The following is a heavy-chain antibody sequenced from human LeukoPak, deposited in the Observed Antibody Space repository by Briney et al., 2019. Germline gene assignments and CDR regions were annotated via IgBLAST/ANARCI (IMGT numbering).Heavy chain of an antibody. V-gene: IGHV4-31*03. J-gene: IGHJ4*02. CDR2: IYYSGST. CDR1: GCSISSGGYY. D-gene: IGHD4-23*01. CDR3: ARVYGGNLALFDY. Sequence: SQTLSLTCTVSGCSISSGGYYWSWIRQHPGKGLEWIGYIYYSGSTYYNPSLKSRVTISVDTSKNQFSLKLSSVAAADTAVYYCARVYGGNLALFDYWGQGTLVTVSS.